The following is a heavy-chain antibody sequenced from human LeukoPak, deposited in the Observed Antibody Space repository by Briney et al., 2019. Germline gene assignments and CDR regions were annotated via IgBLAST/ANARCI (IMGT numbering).Heavy chain of an antibody. D-gene: IGHD2-2*01. Sequence: ASVKVSCKASGYTFTGYYMHWVRQAPGQGLEWMGWINPNSGGTNYAQKFQGRVTMTRDTSISTAYMELSSLRSEDTAVYYCARDEGYCSSTSCPKYYFDYWGQGTLVTVSS. CDR1: GYTFTGYY. CDR2: INPNSGGT. V-gene: IGHV1-2*02. CDR3: ARDEGYCSSTSCPKYYFDY. J-gene: IGHJ4*02.